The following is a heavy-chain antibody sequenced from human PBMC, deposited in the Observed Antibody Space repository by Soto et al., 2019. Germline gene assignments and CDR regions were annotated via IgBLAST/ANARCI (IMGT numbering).Heavy chain of an antibody. Sequence: ASVKVSCKTSGSTFTSYGISWVRQAPGQGLEWMGWISAYNGNTNYAQKLQGRVTMTTDTSTSTAYMELRSLRSDDTAVHYCARDAVVVVAATPVHNWFDPWGQGTLVTVSS. J-gene: IGHJ5*02. CDR2: ISAYNGNT. V-gene: IGHV1-18*04. CDR3: ARDAVVVVAATPVHNWFDP. CDR1: GSTFTSYG. D-gene: IGHD2-15*01.